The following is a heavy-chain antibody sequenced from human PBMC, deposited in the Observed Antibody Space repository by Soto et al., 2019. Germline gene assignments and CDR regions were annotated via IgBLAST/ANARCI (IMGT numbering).Heavy chain of an antibody. CDR3: ARAYYDFWEAMDV. J-gene: IGHJ6*02. CDR1: GFTFSSYT. Sequence: PGGSLRLSCAASGFTFSSYTMNWVRQAPGKGLEWVSVISNSRSIIYYADSVTGRFTISRDNAKNSLYLKMNSLRDEDTAIYFCARAYYDFWEAMDVWGRGTTVTVSS. D-gene: IGHD3-3*01. V-gene: IGHV3-48*02. CDR2: ISNSRSII.